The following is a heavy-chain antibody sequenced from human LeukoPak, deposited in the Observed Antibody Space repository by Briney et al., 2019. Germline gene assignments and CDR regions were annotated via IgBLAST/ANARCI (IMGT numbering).Heavy chain of an antibody. D-gene: IGHD3-22*01. J-gene: IGHJ4*02. V-gene: IGHV1-2*02. Sequence: GASVKVSCKASGYTFTDYYMHWVRQAPGQGLEWMGWINPNSGGTNYAQKFQGRVTMTRDTSISTAYMELSRLRSDDTAVYYCARASYYYDSSGYPRYYFDYWGQGTLVTVSS. CDR3: ARASYYYDSSGYPRYYFDY. CDR1: GYTFTDYY. CDR2: INPNSGGT.